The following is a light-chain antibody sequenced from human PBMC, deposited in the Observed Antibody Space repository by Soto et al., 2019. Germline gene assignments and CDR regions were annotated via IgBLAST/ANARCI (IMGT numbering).Light chain of an antibody. CDR2: DVS. V-gene: IGLV2-14*03. CDR1: SSDVGGYHY. J-gene: IGLJ1*01. Sequence: QSALTQPASVSGSPGQSITISCTGTSSDVGGYHYVSWYQQHPGRAPKLMIYDVSYRPSGVSNRFSGSKSGNTASLTISGLQAEDKPNNSCSSYTSTNPLFYAFGTGTKVTVL. CDR3: SSYTSTNPLFYA.